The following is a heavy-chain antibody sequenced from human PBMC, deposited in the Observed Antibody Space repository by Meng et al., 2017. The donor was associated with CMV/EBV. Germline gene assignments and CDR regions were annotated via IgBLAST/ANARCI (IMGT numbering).Heavy chain of an antibody. D-gene: IGHD2-21*02. CDR3: ASEGDGVNNWFDP. Sequence: KASGGTVSSYAISWVRQAPGQGLEWMGGIIPIFGTANYAQKFQGRVTITTDESTSTAYMELSSLRSEDTAVYYCASEGDGVNNWFDPWGQGTLVTVSS. CDR2: IIPIFGTA. V-gene: IGHV1-69*05. J-gene: IGHJ5*02. CDR1: GGTVSSYA.